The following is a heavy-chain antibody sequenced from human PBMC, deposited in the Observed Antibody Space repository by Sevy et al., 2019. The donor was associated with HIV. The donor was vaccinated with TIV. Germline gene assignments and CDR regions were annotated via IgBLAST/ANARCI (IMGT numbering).Heavy chain of an antibody. CDR3: ARDRPYYYGSGSSGVGAFDI. J-gene: IGHJ3*02. Sequence: SETLSLTCTVSGGSVSSGSYYWSWIRQPPGKGLEWIGYIYYSGRTNYNPSLKSRVTISVDTYKNQFSLKLSSVTAADTAVYYCARDRPYYYGSGSSGVGAFDIWGQGTMVTVSS. CDR2: IYYSGRT. V-gene: IGHV4-61*01. CDR1: GGSVSSGSYY. D-gene: IGHD3-10*01.